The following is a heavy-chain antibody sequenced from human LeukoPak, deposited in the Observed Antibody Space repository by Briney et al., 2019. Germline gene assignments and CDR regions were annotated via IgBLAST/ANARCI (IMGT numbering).Heavy chain of an antibody. CDR2: ISSSSSTI. V-gene: IGHV3-48*01. J-gene: IGHJ4*02. D-gene: IGHD1-26*01. Sequence: GGSLRLSCAASGFTFSDYSMNWVRQAPGKGLEWVSYISSSSSTIFYAASEKGRFTISRDNAKNSLYLQLDSPRAEDTAVYYCASRVGALEYWGQGTLVTVSS. CDR3: ASRVGALEY. CDR1: GFTFSDYS.